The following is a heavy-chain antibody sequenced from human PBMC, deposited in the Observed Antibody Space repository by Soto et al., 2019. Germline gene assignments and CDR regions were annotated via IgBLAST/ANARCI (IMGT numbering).Heavy chain of an antibody. CDR1: GDSISDYY. D-gene: IGHD6-13*01. J-gene: IGHJ4*02. Sequence: SETLSLTCTGSGDSISDYYWSWIRQAPGKGLEWIGFIYHSGNTNYKSSLKGRVTMSMDTSKSQFFLKLASVTAADTAVYYCARDQGIGSSGPFDYWGQGALVT. V-gene: IGHV4-59*01. CDR2: IYHSGNT. CDR3: ARDQGIGSSGPFDY.